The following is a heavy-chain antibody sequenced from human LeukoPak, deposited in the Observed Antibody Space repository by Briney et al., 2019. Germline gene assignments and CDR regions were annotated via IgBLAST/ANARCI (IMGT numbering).Heavy chain of an antibody. CDR1: GFTFSNYA. D-gene: IGHD5-12*01. Sequence: GGSLRLSCAASGFTFSNYAMNWVRQAPGKGLEWVSLIIGSNGATFYTDSVKGRFTISRDTSKNTLYLQMNSLRAEDTAVYYCVKGGYDYIEIAYFDYWGQGALVTVSS. CDR2: IIGSNGAT. J-gene: IGHJ4*02. V-gene: IGHV3-23*01. CDR3: VKGGYDYIEIAYFDY.